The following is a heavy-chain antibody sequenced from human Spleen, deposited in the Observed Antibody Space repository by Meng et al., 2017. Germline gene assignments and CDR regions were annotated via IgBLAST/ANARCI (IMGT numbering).Heavy chain of an antibody. J-gene: IGHJ4*02. CDR2: INTYTGKT. V-gene: IGHV1-18*01. Sequence: QVSLWRFGSGVKEPGASVKVSCDASGYTLSRDGFSWVRQAPGQGLEWLGWINTYTGKTDYAQKFQGRVTLTTDTFTSTAYMELRSLRSDDTAVYYCVTRGNPYLNCWGQGTLVTVSS. CDR3: VTRGNPYLNC. CDR1: GYTLSRDG.